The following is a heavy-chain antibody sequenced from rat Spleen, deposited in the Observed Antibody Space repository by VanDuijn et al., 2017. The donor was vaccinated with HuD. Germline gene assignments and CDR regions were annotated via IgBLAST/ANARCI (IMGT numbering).Heavy chain of an antibody. CDR3: TREGFSATFFDY. Sequence: QVQLKESGPGLVQPSQTLSLTCTVSGFSLNSHGVSWVRQPPGKGLEWIAAISSGGRTFYNSALKSRLSISRDTSKSQVFLKMNNLQTEDTAIYFCTREGFSATFFDYWGQGVMVTVSS. J-gene: IGHJ2*01. CDR1: GFSLNSHG. V-gene: IGHV2S12*01. D-gene: IGHD3-3*01. CDR2: ISSGGRT.